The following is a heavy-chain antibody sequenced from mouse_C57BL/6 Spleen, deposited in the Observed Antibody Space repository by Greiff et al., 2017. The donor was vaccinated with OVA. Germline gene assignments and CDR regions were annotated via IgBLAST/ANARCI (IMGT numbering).Heavy chain of an antibody. J-gene: IGHJ3*01. V-gene: IGHV1-18*01. CDR1: GYTFTDYN. D-gene: IGHD3-3*01. Sequence: EVQLQQSGPELVKPGASVKIPCKASGYTFTDYNMDWVKQSHGKSLEWIGDINPNNGGTIYNQKFKGKATLTVDKSSSTAYMELRSLTSEDTAVYYCARGWAGGFAYWGQGTLVTVSA. CDR3: ARGWAGGFAY. CDR2: INPNNGGT.